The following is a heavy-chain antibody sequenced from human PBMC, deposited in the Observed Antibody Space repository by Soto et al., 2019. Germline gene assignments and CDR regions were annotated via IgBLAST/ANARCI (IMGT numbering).Heavy chain of an antibody. CDR1: GFAFSSSA. CDR3: AKWPPSPKMGVTSH. V-gene: IGHV3-23*01. J-gene: IGHJ4*02. CDR2: ITVAGGGI. D-gene: IGHD1-26*01. Sequence: EVQLLESGGGLAQPGGSLRLSCAASGFAFSSSAMAWIRQTPGKGLQWVSAITVAGGGIYYADSVKGRFTISRDNSKKTLYLQMNSLSAEDTAQYFCAKWPPSPKMGVTSHWGQGALVTGPS.